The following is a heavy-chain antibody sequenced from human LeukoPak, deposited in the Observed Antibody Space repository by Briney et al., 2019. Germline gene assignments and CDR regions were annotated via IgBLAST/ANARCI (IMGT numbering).Heavy chain of an antibody. D-gene: IGHD1-1*01. CDR2: IYTSGNT. J-gene: IGHJ5*02. V-gene: IGHV4-4*07. Sequence: SETLSLTCTVSGASISSHYWSWIRQPAGKGLEWIGRIYTSGNTSYNPSLKSRVTMSVDTSKNQFSLKLSSVTAADTAVYYCARDAFSGGTRFDPWGQGTLVTVSS. CDR1: GASISSHY. CDR3: ARDAFSGGTRFDP.